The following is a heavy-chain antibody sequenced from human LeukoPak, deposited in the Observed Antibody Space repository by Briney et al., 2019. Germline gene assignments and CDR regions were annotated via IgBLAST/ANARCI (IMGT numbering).Heavy chain of an antibody. CDR1: GFTFDDYA. D-gene: IGHD4-23*01. V-gene: IGHV3-9*01. J-gene: IGHJ4*02. CDR2: ISWNSGSI. CDR3: AKDDSYGGNSNFDY. Sequence: GRSLRLSCAASGFTFDDYAMHWVRQAPGKGLKWVSGISWNSGSIEYADSVKGRFTISRDNAKNSLYLQMNSLRTEDTALYYCAKDDSYGGNSNFDYWGQGTLVTVSS.